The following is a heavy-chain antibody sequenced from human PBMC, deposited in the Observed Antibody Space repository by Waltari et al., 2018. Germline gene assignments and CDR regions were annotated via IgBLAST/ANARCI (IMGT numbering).Heavy chain of an antibody. D-gene: IGHD5-18*01. J-gene: IGHJ4*02. CDR2: IYHSGST. CDR3: AKDTDTAMVGPDDY. V-gene: IGHV4-38-2*02. Sequence: QVQLQESGPGLVKPSETLSLTCAVSGYSISSGYYWGWIRQPPGKGLEWIGSIYHSGSTYYNPSLKSRVTISVDTSKNQFSLKLSSVTAADTAVYYCAKDTDTAMVGPDDYWGQGTLVTVSS. CDR1: GYSISSGYY.